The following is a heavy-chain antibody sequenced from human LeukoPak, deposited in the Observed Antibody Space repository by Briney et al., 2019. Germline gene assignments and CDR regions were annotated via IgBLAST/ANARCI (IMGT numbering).Heavy chain of an antibody. CDR3: ATYGGGSVSYYYHMDV. V-gene: IGHV4-59*01. CDR2: IYYSGST. Sequence: SETLSLTCTVSGGSISSYYWSWIRQPPGKGLDWIGYIYYSGSTNYNPSLKSRLTISVDTSKNQFSLKLSSVTAADTAVYYCATYGGGSVSYYYHMDVWGTGTTVTVSS. D-gene: IGHD2-15*01. J-gene: IGHJ6*03. CDR1: GGSISSYY.